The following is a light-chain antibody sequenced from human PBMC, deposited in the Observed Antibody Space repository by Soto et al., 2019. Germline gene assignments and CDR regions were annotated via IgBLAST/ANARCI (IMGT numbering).Light chain of an antibody. CDR3: QQRMNWPLT. J-gene: IGKJ5*01. V-gene: IGKV3-11*01. CDR2: DAS. CDR1: QTLRRTY. Sequence: EIVLTQSPGTLSLSPGERATLSCRASQTLRRTYIAWYQQKPGQAPRVLIYDASNRATGIPARFSGSGSGTDFTLTISSLEPEDFAVYYCQQRMNWPLTFGQGTRLEI.